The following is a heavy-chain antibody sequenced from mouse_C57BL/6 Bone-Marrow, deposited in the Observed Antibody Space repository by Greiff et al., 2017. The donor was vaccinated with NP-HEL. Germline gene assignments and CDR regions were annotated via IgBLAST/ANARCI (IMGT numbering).Heavy chain of an antibody. CDR1: GYTFTSYG. Sequence: QVQLQQSGAELARPGASVKLSCKASGYTFTSYGISWVKQRTGQGLEWIGEIYPRSGNTYYNEKFKGKATLTADKSYSTAYMELRSLTSEDSAFYFGAREAYDYDGAWFAYWGQGTLVTGSA. CDR2: IYPRSGNT. D-gene: IGHD2-4*01. CDR3: AREAYDYDGAWFAY. V-gene: IGHV1-81*01. J-gene: IGHJ3*01.